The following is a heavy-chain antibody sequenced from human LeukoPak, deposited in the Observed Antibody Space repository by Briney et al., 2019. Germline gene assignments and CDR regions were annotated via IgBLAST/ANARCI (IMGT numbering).Heavy chain of an antibody. V-gene: IGHV3-23*01. CDR3: VRSADDLLTGCSAYHYYMDV. J-gene: IGHJ6*03. CDR1: GFTFSNFN. Sequence: PGGSLRLSCATSGFTFSNFNMNWVRQAPGKRPEWVSGISGSGDRTYYADSVKGRFTISRDNSKNTLYLQMNSLRAEDTAVYYCVRSADDLLTGCSAYHYYMDVWGKGTTVTVSS. D-gene: IGHD3-9*01. CDR2: ISGSGDRT.